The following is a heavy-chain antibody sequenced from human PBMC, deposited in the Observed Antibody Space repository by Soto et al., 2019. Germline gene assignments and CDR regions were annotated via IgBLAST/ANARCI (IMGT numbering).Heavy chain of an antibody. CDR2: IYYSGST. J-gene: IGHJ4*02. CDR1: GGSISSYY. CDR3: ARLSPGPDY. V-gene: IGHV4-59*04. Sequence: SETLSLTCTVSGGSISSYYWSWIRQPPGKGLEWIGYIYYSGSTYYNPSLNSRVTISVDTSKNQFSLRLSSVTAADTALYYCARLSPGPDYWGQGTLVTVSS.